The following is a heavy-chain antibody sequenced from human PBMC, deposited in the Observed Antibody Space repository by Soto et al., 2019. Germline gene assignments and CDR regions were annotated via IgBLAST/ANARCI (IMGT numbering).Heavy chain of an antibody. CDR3: ARGGPLIVVVVAATPGVMDV. D-gene: IGHD2-15*01. CDR1: GYTFTSYD. V-gene: IGHV1-8*01. J-gene: IGHJ6*03. Sequence: ASVKVSCKASGYTFTSYDINWVRQATGQGLEWMGWMNPNSGNTGYAQKFQGRVTVTRNTSVSTAYMELSSLRSEDTAVYYCARGGPLIVVVVAATPGVMDVWGKGTTVTVSS. CDR2: MNPNSGNT.